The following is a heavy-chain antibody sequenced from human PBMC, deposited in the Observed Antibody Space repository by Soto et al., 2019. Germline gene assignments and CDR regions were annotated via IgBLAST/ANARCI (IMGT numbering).Heavy chain of an antibody. V-gene: IGHV1-18*01. D-gene: IGHD6-6*01. CDR1: GYTFTSYG. CDR3: ARDPPYSSLGIEEGVLAY. J-gene: IGHJ4*02. Sequence: GASVKVSCKASGYTFTSYGISWVRQAPGQGLEWMGWISAYNGNTNYAQKLQGRVTMTTDTSTSTAYMELRSLRSDDTAVYYCARDPPYSSLGIEEGVLAYWGQGTLVTVSS. CDR2: ISAYNGNT.